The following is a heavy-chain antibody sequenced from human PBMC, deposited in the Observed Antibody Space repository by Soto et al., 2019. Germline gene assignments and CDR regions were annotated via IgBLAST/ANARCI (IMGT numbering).Heavy chain of an antibody. CDR3: ARGHGYDFWSGYYKAHNWFDP. Sequence: ASVKVSCKASGYTFTSYDINWVRQATGQGLEWMGWMNPNSGNTGYAQKFQGRVTMTRNTSISTAYMELSSLRSGDTAVYYCARGHGYDFWSGYYKAHNWFDPWGQGTLVTVSS. D-gene: IGHD3-3*01. CDR2: MNPNSGNT. J-gene: IGHJ5*02. CDR1: GYTFTSYD. V-gene: IGHV1-8*01.